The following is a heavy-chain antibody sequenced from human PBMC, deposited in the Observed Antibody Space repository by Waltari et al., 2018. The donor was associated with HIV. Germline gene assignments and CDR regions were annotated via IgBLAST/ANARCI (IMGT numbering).Heavy chain of an antibody. CDR2: VNPTSGTT. Sequence: QVQLVQSGADVKKPGASVRLSCKASGYAFTTFYIHWLRQAPGQSPEWMGIVNPTSGTTSYTQRFQGRVTMARDTSTSTAYMELTGLKSEDTAFYYCARGGPLSGPATPFDRWGQGTLITVSS. V-gene: IGHV1-46*01. CDR3: ARGGPLSGPATPFDR. J-gene: IGHJ5*02. CDR1: GYAFTTFY.